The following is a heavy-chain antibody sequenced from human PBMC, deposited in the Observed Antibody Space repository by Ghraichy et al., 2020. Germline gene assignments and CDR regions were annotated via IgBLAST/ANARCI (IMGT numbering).Heavy chain of an antibody. D-gene: IGHD6-13*01. Sequence: ESLNISCAVYGGSFSGYYWSWIRQPPGKGLEWIGEINHSGSTNYNPSLKSRVTISVDTSKNQFSLKLSSVTAADTAVYYCASSLWYSGWFDPWGQGTLVTVSS. CDR3: ASSLWYSGWFDP. V-gene: IGHV4-34*01. CDR2: INHSGST. CDR1: GGSFSGYY. J-gene: IGHJ5*02.